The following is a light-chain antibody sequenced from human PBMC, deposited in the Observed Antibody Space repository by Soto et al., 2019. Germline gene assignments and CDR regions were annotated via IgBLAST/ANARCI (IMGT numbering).Light chain of an antibody. J-gene: IGKJ5*01. CDR1: QSISSSF. CDR3: QQYDNSPIT. V-gene: IGKV3-20*01. CDR2: GAS. Sequence: PGERASLSCGASQSISSSFLAWYQQKPGQAPRLLIYGASSRATGIPDRFSGTGSETDFTLTISRLEPEDFAVYYCQQYDNSPITFSQGTRLEIK.